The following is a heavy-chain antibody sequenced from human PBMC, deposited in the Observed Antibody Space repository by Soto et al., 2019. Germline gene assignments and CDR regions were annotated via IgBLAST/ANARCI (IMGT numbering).Heavy chain of an antibody. Sequence: EVQLVESGGGLVQPGRSLRLSCAASGFTFDDYAMHWVRQAPGKGLEWVSGISWNSGSIGYADSVKGRFTISRDNAKNSLYLQMNSLRAEDTALYYCAKDMDEYCSGGSCYAFDIWGQGTMVTVSS. CDR3: AKDMDEYCSGGSCYAFDI. CDR1: GFTFDDYA. V-gene: IGHV3-9*01. J-gene: IGHJ3*02. D-gene: IGHD2-15*01. CDR2: ISWNSGSI.